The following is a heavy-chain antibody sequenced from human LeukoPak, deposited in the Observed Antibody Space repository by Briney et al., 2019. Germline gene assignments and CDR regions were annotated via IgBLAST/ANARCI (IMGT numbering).Heavy chain of an antibody. D-gene: IGHD2-15*01. CDR3: ARDAYIVVVASGYYMDV. Sequence: GGSLRLSCAASGFTFSSYWMSWVRQAPGKGLEWVANIKQDGSEKYYVDSVKGRFTISRDNAKNSLYLQMNSLRAEDTAVYYCARDAYIVVVASGYYMDVWGKGTTVTVSS. CDR1: GFTFSSYW. J-gene: IGHJ6*03. V-gene: IGHV3-7*01. CDR2: IKQDGSEK.